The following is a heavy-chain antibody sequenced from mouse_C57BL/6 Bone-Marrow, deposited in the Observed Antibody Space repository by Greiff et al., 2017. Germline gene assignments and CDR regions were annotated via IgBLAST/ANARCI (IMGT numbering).Heavy chain of an antibody. CDR3: ARERDYYGRSYGDY. D-gene: IGHD1-1*01. V-gene: IGHV1-64*01. Sequence: QVQLKQSGAELVKPGASVLLSCKASGYTFTSYWMHWVKQRPGQGLEWIGMIHPNSGSNNYNEKFKSKATLTVDKSSSTAYMQLSSLTSEDSAVYYCARERDYYGRSYGDYWGEGTTLTVSS. CDR2: IHPNSGSN. J-gene: IGHJ2*01. CDR1: GYTFTSYW.